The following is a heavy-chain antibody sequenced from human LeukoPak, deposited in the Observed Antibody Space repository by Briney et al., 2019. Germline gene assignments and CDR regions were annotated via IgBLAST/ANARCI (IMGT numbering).Heavy chain of an antibody. J-gene: IGHJ6*04. CDR3: ARAHQPLWLGDLRVYAMDV. CDR2: INAANSNT. V-gene: IGHV1-3*01. CDR1: GYTFTNYA. D-gene: IGHD3-10*01. Sequence: GASVKVSCKASGYTFTNYAIHWVRQAPGQRLEWMGWINAANSNTKYSEQFQGRVTITRDTSASTAYMEMSSLKSEDTAVYYCARAHQPLWLGDLRVYAMDVWGKGTTVTVSS.